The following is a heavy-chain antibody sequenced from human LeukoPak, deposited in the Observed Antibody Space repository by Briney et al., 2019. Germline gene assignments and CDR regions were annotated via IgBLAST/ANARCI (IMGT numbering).Heavy chain of an antibody. CDR3: AKDWDYNFWSNYDH. Sequence: GGSLRLSCAASGFSFGDYYMTWVRQAPGKGLEWVAYIRYDGSDKHYGDSVKGRFTISRDDSKNTLYLQMSSLRAEDTAVYYCAKDWDYNFWSNYDHWGQGILVTVSS. D-gene: IGHD3-3*01. V-gene: IGHV3-30*02. J-gene: IGHJ4*02. CDR2: IRYDGSDK. CDR1: GFSFGDYY.